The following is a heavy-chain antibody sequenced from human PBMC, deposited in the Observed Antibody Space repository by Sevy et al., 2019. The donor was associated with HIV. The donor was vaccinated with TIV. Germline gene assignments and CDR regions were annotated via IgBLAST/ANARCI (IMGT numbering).Heavy chain of an antibody. CDR1: GESFSNYY. CDR3: ARGPYYYECINHKLYYYYGMDV. Sequence: SETLSLTCTVYGESFSNYYWSWIRQPPGKGLEWIGEINQSGSTNYNASLKSRVTISVDTSKKHFTLRLNFVTVADTVVYYCARGPYYYECINHKLYYYYGMDVWGQGTTVTVSS. V-gene: IGHV4-34*01. D-gene: IGHD3-22*01. J-gene: IGHJ6*02. CDR2: INQSGST.